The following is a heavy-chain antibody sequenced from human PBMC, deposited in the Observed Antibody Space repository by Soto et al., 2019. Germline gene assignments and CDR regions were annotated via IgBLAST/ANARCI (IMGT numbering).Heavy chain of an antibody. CDR1: GYSFTSYG. V-gene: IGHV1-18*01. D-gene: IGHD2-2*01. CDR3: ARDLTIVPATHPRLENYGMDV. Sequence: QVQLVQSAGEVKKPGASVKVSCKASGYSFTSYGISWVRRAPGQGLDWMGWISPYNGHTKFVQRFQGRVTMTTDTSTKTAYMELRNLRSDDTAHYYCARDLTIVPATHPRLENYGMDVWGQGTTVIVSS. CDR2: ISPYNGHT. J-gene: IGHJ6*02.